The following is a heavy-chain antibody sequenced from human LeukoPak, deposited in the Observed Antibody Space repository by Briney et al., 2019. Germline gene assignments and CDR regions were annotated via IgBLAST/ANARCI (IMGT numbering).Heavy chain of an antibody. V-gene: IGHV3-23*01. J-gene: IGHJ4*02. CDR1: GLTFSSYA. CDR3: AKATVGTTGGSFDY. Sequence: GGSLRLSCATSGLTFSSYAMRRVRQAPGKGLEWASGISSSGESTYYGDSVKGRFTISRDNSKNTLYLQMNSLRAEDTAVYYCAKATVGTTGGSFDYWGQGTLVTVSS. CDR2: ISSSGEST. D-gene: IGHD1-26*01.